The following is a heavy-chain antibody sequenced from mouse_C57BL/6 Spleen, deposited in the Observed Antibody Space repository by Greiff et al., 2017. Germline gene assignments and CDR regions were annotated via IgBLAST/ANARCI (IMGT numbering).Heavy chain of an antibody. Sequence: VQLQQSGTVLARPGASVKMSCKTSGYTFTSYWMHWVKQRPGQGLEWIGAIYPGNSDTSYNQKFKGKAKLTAVTSASTAYMELSSLTNEDSAVYYCTRYDYGSSYWYFDVWGTGTTVTVSS. V-gene: IGHV1-5*01. CDR3: TRYDYGSSYWYFDV. D-gene: IGHD1-1*01. CDR1: GYTFTSYW. J-gene: IGHJ1*03. CDR2: IYPGNSDT.